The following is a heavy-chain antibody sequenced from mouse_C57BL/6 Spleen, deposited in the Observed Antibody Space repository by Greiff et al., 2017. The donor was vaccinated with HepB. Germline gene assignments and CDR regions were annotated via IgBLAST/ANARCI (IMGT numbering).Heavy chain of an antibody. V-gene: IGHV5-16*01. J-gene: IGHJ2*01. CDR2: INYDGSST. CDR3: ARDGDGGFDY. CDR1: GFTFSDYY. Sequence: EVKVVESEGGLVQPGSSMKLSCTASGFTFSDYYMAWVRQVPEKGLEWVANINYDGSSTYYLDSLKSRFIISRDNAKNILYLQMSSLKSEDTATYYCARDGDGGFDYWGQGTTLTVSS.